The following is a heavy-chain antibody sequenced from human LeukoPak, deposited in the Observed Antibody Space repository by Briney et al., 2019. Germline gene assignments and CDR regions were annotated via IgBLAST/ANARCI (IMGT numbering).Heavy chain of an antibody. D-gene: IGHD3-10*01. CDR1: GFTCSSYW. CDR2: IKQDGSEK. CDR3: ASDREYYYGSGSFDY. Sequence: GSLRLSCAASGFTCSSYWMNWVRQAPGKGLEWVANIKQDGSEKYYVDSVKGRFTISRDNAKNSLYLQMNSLRAEDTAVYYCASDREYYYGSGSFDYWGQGTLVTVSS. V-gene: IGHV3-7*04. J-gene: IGHJ4*02.